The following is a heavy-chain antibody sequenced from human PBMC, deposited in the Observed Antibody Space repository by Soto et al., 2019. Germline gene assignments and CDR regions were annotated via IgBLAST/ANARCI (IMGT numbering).Heavy chain of an antibody. CDR1: GFTFSSYA. CDR3: ARAGFLEWKQPGYYYGMDV. J-gene: IGHJ6*02. Sequence: PGGSLRLSCAASGFTFSSYAMSWVRQAPGKGLEWVSAISGSGGSTYYADSVKGRFTISRDNSKNTLYLQMNSLRAEDTAVYYCARAGFLEWKQPGYYYGMDVWGQGTTVTVSS. CDR2: ISGSGGST. D-gene: IGHD3-3*01. V-gene: IGHV3-23*01.